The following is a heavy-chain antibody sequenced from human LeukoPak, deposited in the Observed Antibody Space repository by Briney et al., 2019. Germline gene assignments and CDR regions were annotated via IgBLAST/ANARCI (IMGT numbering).Heavy chain of an antibody. D-gene: IGHD3-22*01. CDR1: GFTFSRSA. J-gene: IGHJ4*02. CDR2: IIYSGGAT. CDR3: AKDGLYYDGSEHVYYFDS. Sequence: GGSLRLSCAASGFTFSRSAMTWVRQGPGTGLEFVASIIYSGGATYYADSVKGRFTISRDNSKNTLYLQMNSLSAEDTALYYCAKDGLYYDGSEHVYYFDSWGQGTLVTVSS. V-gene: IGHV3-23*01.